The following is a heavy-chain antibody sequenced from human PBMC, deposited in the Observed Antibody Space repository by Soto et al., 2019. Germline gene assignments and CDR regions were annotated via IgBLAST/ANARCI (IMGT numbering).Heavy chain of an antibody. CDR2: INHSGST. Sequence: SETVSLTCAVYGGSFSGYYWSWIRQPPGKGLEWIGEINHSGSTNYNPSLKSRVTISVDTSKNQFSLKLSSVTAADTAVYYCARGVVAADGTGNYHYRMDVWGQGTTVTVSS. CDR1: GGSFSGYY. J-gene: IGHJ6*02. D-gene: IGHD6-13*01. CDR3: ARGVVAADGTGNYHYRMDV. V-gene: IGHV4-34*01.